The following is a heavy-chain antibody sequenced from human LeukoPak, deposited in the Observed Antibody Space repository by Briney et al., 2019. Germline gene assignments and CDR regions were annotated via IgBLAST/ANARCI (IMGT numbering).Heavy chain of an antibody. V-gene: IGHV4-34*01. CDR2: INHSGST. J-gene: IGHJ5*02. D-gene: IGHD1-14*01. CDR3: ARVYSRMKLGPKTPTKWFDP. CDR1: GGSFSGYY. Sequence: SETLSLTCAVYGGSFSGYYWNWIRQPPGKGLEWIGEINHSGSTNYNPSLKSRVTISVDTSKNQFSLKLSSVTAADTAVYYCARVYSRMKLGPKTPTKWFDPWGQETLVTVSS.